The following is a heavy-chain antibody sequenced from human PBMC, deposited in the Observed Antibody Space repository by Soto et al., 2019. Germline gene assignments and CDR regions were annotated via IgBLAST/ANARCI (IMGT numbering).Heavy chain of an antibody. CDR3: ARQRTTVVTKAYFDH. CDR1: GEYINSSSYY. D-gene: IGHD2-21*02. J-gene: IGHJ4*02. V-gene: IGHV4-39*01. CDR2: IYYSGRT. Sequence: AETLSLTCIFGGEYINSSSYYWGWIRQPPGKGLEWIGSIYYSGRTYHNPSFKSRVTISIDTSKNQFSLKLSSVTATDTAVYYCARQRTTVVTKAYFDHWGQGALVTVSS.